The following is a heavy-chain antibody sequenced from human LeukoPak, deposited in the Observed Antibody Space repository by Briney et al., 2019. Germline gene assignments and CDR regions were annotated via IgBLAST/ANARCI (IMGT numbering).Heavy chain of an antibody. CDR3: ARGYSSGFIDY. Sequence: SETLSLTCTVSGGSISSYYWSWVRQPPGKGLEWIGYIYYSGSTNYNPSLKSRVTISVDTSKNQFSLKLSSVTAADTAVYNCARGYSSGFIDYWAQGTLVTVSS. J-gene: IGHJ4*02. D-gene: IGHD6-19*01. CDR1: GGSISSYY. CDR2: IYYSGST. V-gene: IGHV4-59*01.